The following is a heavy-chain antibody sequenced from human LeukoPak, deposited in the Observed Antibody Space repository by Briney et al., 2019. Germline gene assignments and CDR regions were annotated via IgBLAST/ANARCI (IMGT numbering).Heavy chain of an antibody. J-gene: IGHJ5*02. CDR2: IFYDGSMK. V-gene: IGHV3-30*04. D-gene: IGHD4-23*01. Sequence: RGGSLRLSCAASGFTFSNDAMHWVRHAPGKGLEWVGVIFYDGSMKYYADSAKGRFTISRDNSKNTLYLQMNNMTVDYTTQYYRAGVARWHWFDTSGPGALVTVSS. CDR3: AGVARWHWFDT. CDR1: GFTFSNDA.